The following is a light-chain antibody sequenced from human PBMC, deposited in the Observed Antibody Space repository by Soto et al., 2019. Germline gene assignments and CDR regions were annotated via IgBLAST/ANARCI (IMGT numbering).Light chain of an antibody. J-gene: IGLJ1*01. CDR1: KLGDKY. V-gene: IGLV3-1*01. Sequence: SYELTQPPSVSVSPGQTASITCSGDKLGDKYAYWYQQKPGQSPVLVIYQDSKRPSGIPERFSGSNSGNTVTLTISGTQAMDEADYYCQAWDSSTYYVFGTGTKVTVL. CDR3: QAWDSSTYYV. CDR2: QDS.